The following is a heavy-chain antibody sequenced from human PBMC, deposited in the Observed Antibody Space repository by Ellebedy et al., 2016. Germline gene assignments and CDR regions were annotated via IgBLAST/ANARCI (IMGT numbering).Heavy chain of an antibody. CDR2: INIYNGET. CDR3: AREFPPARLRNYYCYGMDV. J-gene: IGHJ6*02. D-gene: IGHD6-6*01. V-gene: IGHV1-18*01. CDR1: GYTFSDYG. Sequence: ASVKVSCKTSGYTFSDYGISWVRQAPGQGLEWMGWINIYNGETKYSEKVQGRLLITIDESTITSHMELMSLRPDDSAVYYCAREFPPARLRNYYCYGMDVWGQGTTVTGSS.